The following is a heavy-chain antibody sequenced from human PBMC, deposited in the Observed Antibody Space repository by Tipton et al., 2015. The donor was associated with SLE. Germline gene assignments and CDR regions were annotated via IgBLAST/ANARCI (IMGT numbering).Heavy chain of an antibody. V-gene: IGHV4-39*07. CDR3: ARQHGYRGYDSVDAFDI. J-gene: IGHJ3*02. CDR1: GGSIGNSIFY. CDR2: IYYSGST. Sequence: TLSLTCTVSGGSIGNSIFYWGWIRQPPGKGPEWIGSIYYSGSTFYNPSLESRVSISLDMSRNQFSLRLNSGTAADTAVYYCARQHGYRGYDSVDAFDIWGQGTSVAVSA. D-gene: IGHD5-12*01.